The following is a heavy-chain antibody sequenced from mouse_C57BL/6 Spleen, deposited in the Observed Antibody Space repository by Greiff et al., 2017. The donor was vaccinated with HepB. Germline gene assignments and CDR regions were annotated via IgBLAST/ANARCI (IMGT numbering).Heavy chain of an antibody. Sequence: QVQLKESGPGLVAPSQSLSITCTVSGFSLTSYGVDWVRQSPGKGLEWLGVIWGVGSTNYNSALKSRLSISKDNSKSQVFLKMNSLQTDDTAMYYWGRRWGYDDYFDYWGQGTTLTVSS. V-gene: IGHV2-6*01. D-gene: IGHD2-2*01. CDR2: IWGVGST. CDR3: GRRWGYDDYFDY. CDR1: GFSLTSYG. J-gene: IGHJ2*01.